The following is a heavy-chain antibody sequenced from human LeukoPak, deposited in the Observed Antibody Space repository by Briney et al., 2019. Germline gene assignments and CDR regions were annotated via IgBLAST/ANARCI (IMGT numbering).Heavy chain of an antibody. CDR1: GFTFSSFV. D-gene: IGHD6-19*01. CDR3: AKDRYRTGQYFDC. J-gene: IGHJ4*02. Sequence: GGSLTLSCGASGFTFSSFVMSCARQAPGKGLEWVSGISGSGGSTDYADSVKGRFTISRDNSKNTLYLQMTSLVVDDTAVYYCAKDRYRTGQYFDCWDEGTLVTVSS. CDR2: ISGSGGST. V-gene: IGHV3-23*01.